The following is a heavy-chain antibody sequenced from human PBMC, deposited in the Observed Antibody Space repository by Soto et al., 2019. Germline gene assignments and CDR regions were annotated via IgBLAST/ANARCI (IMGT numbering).Heavy chain of an antibody. CDR1: GFSLTTSGVG. J-gene: IGHJ4*02. CDR3: AHRVFRTVFCLVTTPPISFDF. D-gene: IGHD3-3*01. V-gene: IGHV2-5*02. Sequence: QITLNESVPTVVRPTETLTLTCRFSGFSLTTSGVGVGWIRQSPGKAPEWVALIYWDDDKRYSASLKSRLTITKDTSKNQVVLTVSDLDPTDTATYYCAHRVFRTVFCLVTTPPISFDFWGQGTPVAVSS. CDR2: IYWDDDK.